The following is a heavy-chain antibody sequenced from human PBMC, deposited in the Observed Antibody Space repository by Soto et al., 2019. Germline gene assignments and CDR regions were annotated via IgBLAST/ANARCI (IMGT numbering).Heavy chain of an antibody. V-gene: IGHV3-23*01. Sequence: GGSLRLSCAASGFTFSSYAMSWVRQAPGKGLEWVSAISGSGGSTYYADSVKGRFTISRDNSKNTLYLQMNSLRAEDTAVYYCAKDLRANRIYYYYYGMDVWGQGTTVTVSS. CDR2: ISGSGGST. CDR3: AKDLRANRIYYYYYGMDV. J-gene: IGHJ6*02. D-gene: IGHD1-26*01. CDR1: GFTFSSYA.